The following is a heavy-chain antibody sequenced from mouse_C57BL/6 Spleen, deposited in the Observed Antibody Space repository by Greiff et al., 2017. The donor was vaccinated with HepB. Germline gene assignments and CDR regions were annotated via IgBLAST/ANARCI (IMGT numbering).Heavy chain of an antibody. CDR2: IDPSDSYT. D-gene: IGHD2-5*01. CDR1: GYTFTSYW. Sequence: QVQLKQSGAELVMPGASVKLSCKASGYTFTSYWMHWVKQRPGQGLEWIGEIDPSDSYTNYNQKFKGKSTLTVDKSSSTAYMQLSSLTSEDSAVYYCARGHSNLYYYAMDYWGQGTSVTVSS. J-gene: IGHJ4*01. CDR3: ARGHSNLYYYAMDY. V-gene: IGHV1-69*01.